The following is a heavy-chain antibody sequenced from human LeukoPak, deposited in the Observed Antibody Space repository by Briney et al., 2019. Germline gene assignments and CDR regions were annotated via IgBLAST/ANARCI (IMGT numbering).Heavy chain of an antibody. D-gene: IGHD1-1*01. J-gene: IGHJ4*02. CDR1: GGSISSYY. V-gene: IGHV4-59*01. CDR2: IYYSGST. CDR3: ARYSATGNHFDY. Sequence: SETLSLTCTVSGGSISSYYWSWIRQPPGKGLEWIGYIYYSGSTNYNPSLKSRVTISVDTSKNQFSLKLSSVTTADTAVYYCARYSATGNHFDYWGQGTLVTVSS.